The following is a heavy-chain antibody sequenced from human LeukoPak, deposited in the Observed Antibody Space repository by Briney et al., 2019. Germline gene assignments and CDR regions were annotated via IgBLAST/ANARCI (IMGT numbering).Heavy chain of an antibody. J-gene: IGHJ6*02. CDR2: ISGSGGST. CDR3: AKGGYYYYGMDV. Sequence: GRSLRLSCAASGFTFDDYAMSWVRQAPGKGLEWVSAISGSGGSTYYADSVKGRFTISRDNSKNTLYLQMNSLRAEDTAVYYCAKGGYYYYGMDVWGQGTTVTVSS. CDR1: GFTFDDYA. V-gene: IGHV3-23*01.